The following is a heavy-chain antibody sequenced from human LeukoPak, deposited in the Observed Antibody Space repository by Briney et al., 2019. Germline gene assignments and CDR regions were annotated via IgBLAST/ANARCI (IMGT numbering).Heavy chain of an antibody. CDR2: IYYTGTT. V-gene: IGHV4-59*01. D-gene: IGHD3-16*01. CDR1: GGSMSNYY. CDR3: ARVSVMITFADAFDI. Sequence: PSETLSLTCTVSGGSMSNYYWNWIRQSPGKGLEWIGYIYYTGTTKYNPSLKSRVTISVDTSKNQFSLKLSSVTAADTAVYYCARVSVMITFADAFDIWGQGTMVTVSS. J-gene: IGHJ3*02.